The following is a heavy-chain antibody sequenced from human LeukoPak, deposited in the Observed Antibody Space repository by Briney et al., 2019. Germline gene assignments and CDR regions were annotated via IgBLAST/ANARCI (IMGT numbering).Heavy chain of an antibody. V-gene: IGHV3-30-3*01. Sequence: GGSLRLSWAASGFTFSSYAMHWVRQAPGKGLEWVAVISYDGSNKYYADSVKGRFTISRDNSKNTLYLQMNSLRAEDTAVYYCAREGSSGWYDSYGMDVWGQGTTVTVSS. CDR3: AREGSSGWYDSYGMDV. D-gene: IGHD6-19*01. J-gene: IGHJ6*02. CDR2: ISYDGSNK. CDR1: GFTFSSYA.